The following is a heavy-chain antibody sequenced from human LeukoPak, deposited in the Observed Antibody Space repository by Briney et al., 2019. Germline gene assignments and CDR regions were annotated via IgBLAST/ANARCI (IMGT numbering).Heavy chain of an antibody. Sequence: SENLSFICNGSGGSISSYYWNWLHQPPGKQLQWIGYIFYSGVTKYNPSLKSRVTISIDTSKNQFSLKLNSVTAADTAVYYCATFRGSPRRGPLDNWGQGTLVSVSS. V-gene: IGHV4-59*01. CDR1: GGSISSYY. CDR3: ATFRGSPRRGPLDN. CDR2: IFYSGVT. J-gene: IGHJ4*02. D-gene: IGHD5-12*01.